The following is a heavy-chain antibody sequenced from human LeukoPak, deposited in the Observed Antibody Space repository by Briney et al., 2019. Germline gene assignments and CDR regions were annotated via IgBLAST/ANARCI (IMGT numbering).Heavy chain of an antibody. CDR3: TRGYSYGFH. CDR1: GFTFSDYY. J-gene: IGHJ4*02. D-gene: IGHD5-18*01. V-gene: IGHV3-49*03. Sequence: PLRLSCAASGFTFSDYYMSWFRQAPGKGLEWLGFIRSKTHSGATEYAASVRGRFTISRDDSKSIAYLQMNSLKIEDTAMYYCTRGYSYGFHWGQGTLVTVSS. CDR2: IRSKTHSGAT.